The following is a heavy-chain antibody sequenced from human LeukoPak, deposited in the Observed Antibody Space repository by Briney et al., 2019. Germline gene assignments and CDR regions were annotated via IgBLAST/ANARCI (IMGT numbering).Heavy chain of an antibody. D-gene: IGHD2-21*01. J-gene: IGHJ1*01. CDR3: ASDQSGSDAEYFQH. CDR2: FDPEDGET. CDR1: GYTLTELS. V-gene: IGHV1-24*01. Sequence: ASVKVSCKVSGYTLTELSMHWVRQAPGKGLEWMGGFDPEDGETIYAQKFQGRVTMTRDTSTSTVYMELSSLRSDDTAVYYCASDQSGSDAEYFQHWGQGTLVTVSS.